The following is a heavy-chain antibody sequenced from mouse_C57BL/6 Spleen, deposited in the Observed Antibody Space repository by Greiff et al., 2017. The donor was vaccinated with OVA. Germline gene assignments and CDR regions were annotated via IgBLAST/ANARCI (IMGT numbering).Heavy chain of an antibody. D-gene: IGHD1-1*02. CDR1: GYTFTDYY. CDR2: IYPGSGNT. J-gene: IGHJ4*01. Sequence: QVQLQQSGAELVRPGASVKLSCKASGYTFTDYYITWEKQRPGQGLEWIARIYPGSGNTYYNEKFKGKATLTAEKSSSTAYMQLSSLTSEDSAVYFCARGGMGWDYWGQGTSVTVSS. CDR3: ARGGMGWDY. V-gene: IGHV1-76*01.